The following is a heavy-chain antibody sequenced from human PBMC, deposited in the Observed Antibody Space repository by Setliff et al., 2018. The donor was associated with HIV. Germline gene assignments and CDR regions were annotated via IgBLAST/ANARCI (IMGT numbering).Heavy chain of an antibody. J-gene: IGHJ6*03. CDR1: GGSISAYF. CDR3: ARDRVVRGVITTYYYMDV. D-gene: IGHD3-10*01. CDR2: IYSGGST. V-gene: IGHV4-4*07. Sequence: PSETLSLTCTVSGGSISAYFWTWIRQPAGKGLEWIGRIYSGGSTNYNPSLNSRVTMSVDTSKNQFSLKLNSVTAADTAVYYCARDRVVRGVITTYYYMDVWGKGTTVTVSS.